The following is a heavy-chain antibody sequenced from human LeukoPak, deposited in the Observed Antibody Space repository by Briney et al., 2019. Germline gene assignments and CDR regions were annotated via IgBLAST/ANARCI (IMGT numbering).Heavy chain of an antibody. CDR2: IYHSGST. Sequence: PSETLSLTCAVSGGSISSSNWWSWVRQPPGKGLEWIGEIYHSGSTNYNPSLKSRVTISVDKSKNQFSLKLSSVTAADTAVYYCARHSPEFRSSWQHPNYWYFDLWGRGTPVTVSS. J-gene: IGHJ2*01. D-gene: IGHD6-13*01. V-gene: IGHV4-4*02. CDR1: GGSISSSNW. CDR3: ARHSPEFRSSWQHPNYWYFDL.